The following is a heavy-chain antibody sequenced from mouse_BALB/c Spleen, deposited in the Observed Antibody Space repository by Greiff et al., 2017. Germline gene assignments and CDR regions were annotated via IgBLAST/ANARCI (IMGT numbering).Heavy chain of an antibody. D-gene: IGHD1-2*01. CDR3: ARTTATYWYFDV. V-gene: IGHV1-7*01. CDR2: INPSTGYT. Sequence: QVQLQQPGAELAKPGASVKMSCKASGYTFTSYWMHWVKQRPGQGLEWIGYINPSTGYTEYNQKFKDKATLTADKSSSTAYMQLSSLTSEDSAVYYCARTTATYWYFDVWGAGTTVTVSS. CDR1: GYTFTSYW. J-gene: IGHJ1*01.